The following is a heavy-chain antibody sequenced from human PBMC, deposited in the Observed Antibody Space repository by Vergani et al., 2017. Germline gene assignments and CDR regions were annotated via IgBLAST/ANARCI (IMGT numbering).Heavy chain of an antibody. CDR2: IYHSGST. D-gene: IGHD2-2*03. V-gene: IGHV4-30-2*01. J-gene: IGHJ4*02. CDR1: GGSISSGGYS. CDR3: ARGEGGYCSSTSCYPYFDY. Sequence: QLQLQESGSGLVKPSQTLSLTCAVSGGSISSGGYSWSWIRQPPGKGLEWIGYIYHSGSTYYNPSLKSRVTISVDRSKNQFSLKLSSVTAADTAVYYCARGEGGYCSSTSCYPYFDYWGQGTLVTVSS.